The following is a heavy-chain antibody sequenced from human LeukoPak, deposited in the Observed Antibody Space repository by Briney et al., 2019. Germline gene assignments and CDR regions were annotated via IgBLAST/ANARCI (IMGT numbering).Heavy chain of an antibody. D-gene: IGHD2-15*01. J-gene: IGHJ4*02. CDR1: GFTFISYT. CDR2: ISGSGGST. V-gene: IGHV3-23*01. Sequence: PGGSLRLSCAASGFTFISYTVSWVRQAPGKGLEWVSAISGSGGSTYYADSVKGRFTISRDNSKNTLYLQMNSLRAEDTPVYYCAKGPPYSCLGHYYDDWGQGTLVTVSS. CDR3: AKGPPYSCLGHYYDD.